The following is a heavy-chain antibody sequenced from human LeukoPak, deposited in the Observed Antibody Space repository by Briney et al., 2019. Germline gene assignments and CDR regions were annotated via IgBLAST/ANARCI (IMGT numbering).Heavy chain of an antibody. D-gene: IGHD1-26*01. V-gene: IGHV3-23*01. J-gene: IGHJ1*01. CDR1: GFTFSSYA. Sequence: GGSLRLSCAASGFTFSSYAMSWVRQAQGKGLEWVSAISGSGGSTYYADSVKGRFTISRDNSKNTLYLQMNSLRAEDTAVYYCAKDLSGSDLPEYFQHWGQGTLVTVSS. CDR2: ISGSGGST. CDR3: AKDLSGSDLPEYFQH.